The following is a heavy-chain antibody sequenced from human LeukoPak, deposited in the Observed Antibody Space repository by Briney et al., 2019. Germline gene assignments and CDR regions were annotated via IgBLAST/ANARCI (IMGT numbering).Heavy chain of an antibody. J-gene: IGHJ4*02. CDR3: ARGKGSGFRGRYSNSHRALDY. Sequence: SETLSLTCAVYGGSFSGYYWSWIRQPPGKGLEWTGEINHSGSTNYNPSLKSRVTISVDTSKNQFSLKLSSVTAADTAVYYCARGKGSGFRGRYSNSHRALDYWGQGTLVTVSS. D-gene: IGHD3-3*01. CDR1: GGSFSGYY. CDR2: INHSGST. V-gene: IGHV4-34*01.